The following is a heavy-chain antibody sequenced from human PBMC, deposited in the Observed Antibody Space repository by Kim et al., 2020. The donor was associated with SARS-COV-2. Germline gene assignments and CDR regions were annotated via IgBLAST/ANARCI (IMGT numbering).Heavy chain of an antibody. D-gene: IGHD3-10*01. J-gene: IGHJ6*02. Sequence: LKCPVTISVDTSKNQFSLTLSSVTAADTAVYYCARGLLWFGELKTIGLDVWGQGTTVTVSS. CDR3: ARGLLWFGELKTIGLDV. V-gene: IGHV4-34*01.